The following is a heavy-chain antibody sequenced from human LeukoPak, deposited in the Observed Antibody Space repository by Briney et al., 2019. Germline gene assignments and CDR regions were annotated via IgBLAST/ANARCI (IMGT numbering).Heavy chain of an antibody. V-gene: IGHV3-30*02. CDR1: GFTFSSYG. Sequence: GGSLRLSCAASGFTFSSYGMHWVRQAPGKGLEWVAFIRYDGSNKYYADSVKGRFTISRDNSKNTLYLQMNSLRAEDTAVYYCAKDSVGYCSSTSCLNFDYWGQGTLVTVSS. D-gene: IGHD2-2*01. J-gene: IGHJ4*02. CDR2: IRYDGSNK. CDR3: AKDSVGYCSSTSCLNFDY.